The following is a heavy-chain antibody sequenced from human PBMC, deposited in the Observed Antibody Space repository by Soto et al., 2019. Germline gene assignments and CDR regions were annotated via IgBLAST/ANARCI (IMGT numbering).Heavy chain of an antibody. CDR1: GFTFSSYS. CDR3: ARENDYGSGSKMWGYYYGMDV. CDR2: ISSSSSTI. J-gene: IGHJ6*02. D-gene: IGHD3-10*01. V-gene: IGHV3-48*01. Sequence: EVQLVESGGGLVQPGGSLRLSCAASGFTFSSYSMNWVRQAPGKGLEWVSYISSSSSTIYYADSVKGRFTISRDNAKNSLYLQMISLRAEDTAVYYCARENDYGSGSKMWGYYYGMDVWGQGTTVTVSS.